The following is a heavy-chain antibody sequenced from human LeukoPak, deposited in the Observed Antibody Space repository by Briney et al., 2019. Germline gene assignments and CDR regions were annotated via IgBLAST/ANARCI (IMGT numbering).Heavy chain of an antibody. J-gene: IGHJ5*02. D-gene: IGHD6-6*01. CDR2: IYTSGST. Sequence: SETLSLTCTVSGGSISSYYWSWIRQPAGKGLEWIGRIYTSGSTNYNPSLKSRVTMSVDTSKNQFSLKLSSVTAADTAVYYCARVGSSSRRSWFDPWGQGTLVTVSS. V-gene: IGHV4-4*07. CDR3: ARVGSSSRRSWFDP. CDR1: GGSISSYY.